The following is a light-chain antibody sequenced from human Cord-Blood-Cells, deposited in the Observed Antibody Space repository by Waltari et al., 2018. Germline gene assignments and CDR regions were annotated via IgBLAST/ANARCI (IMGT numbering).Light chain of an antibody. CDR2: AAS. V-gene: IGKV1-39*01. J-gene: IGKJ3*01. CDR3: QQSYSTPFT. Sequence: DIQMTQSPSSLSASVGDRVTITCRASPSISSYLNLYQQKPGKAPQLLIYAASSLQSGVPSRFSGSGAGTDFTLTISSLQPEDFATYYCQQSYSTPFTFGPGTKVDIK. CDR1: PSISSY.